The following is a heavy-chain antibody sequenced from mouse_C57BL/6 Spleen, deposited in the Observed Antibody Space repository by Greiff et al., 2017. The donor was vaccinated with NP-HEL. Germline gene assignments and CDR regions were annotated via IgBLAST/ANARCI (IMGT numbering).Heavy chain of an antibody. CDR1: GYTFTDYN. Sequence: VQLQQSGPELVKPGASVKMSCKASGYTFTDYNMHWVKQSHGKSLEWIGYINPNNGGTSYNQKFKGKATLTVNKSASTAYMELRSLTSEDSAVYYCAKCDSSGYYFDYWGKGTTLTVSS. D-gene: IGHD3-2*02. CDR2: INPNNGGT. CDR3: AKCDSSGYYFDY. V-gene: IGHV1-22*01. J-gene: IGHJ2*01.